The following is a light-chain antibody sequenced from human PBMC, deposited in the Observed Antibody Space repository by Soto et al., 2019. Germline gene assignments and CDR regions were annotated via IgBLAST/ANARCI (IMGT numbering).Light chain of an antibody. J-gene: IGKJ1*01. CDR2: ASS. Sequence: DIQSTQSPSSLSASVGDRVTLPGRASQGISIWLAWYQQKPGKAPKLLIYASSSLQSGVPSRFSGSGSGTDFTLTISSLQPEDCATYYCQQDNSFPPTFGQGTKVDIK. CDR3: QQDNSFPPT. V-gene: IGKV1-12*01. CDR1: QGISIW.